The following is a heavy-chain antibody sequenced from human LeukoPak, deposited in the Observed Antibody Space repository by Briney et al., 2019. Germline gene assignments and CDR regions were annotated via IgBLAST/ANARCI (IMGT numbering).Heavy chain of an antibody. J-gene: IGHJ4*02. Sequence: PSETLSLTCTVSGGSISSYYWSWIRQPPGKGLEWIGYIYYSGSTNYNPSLKSRVTISVDTSKNQFSLKLSSVTAADTAVYYCAPGEPRRWYYFAYGGQGPRVPVPS. D-gene: IGHD1-14*01. CDR3: APGEPRRWYYFAY. CDR1: GGSISSYY. V-gene: IGHV4-59*08. CDR2: IYYSGST.